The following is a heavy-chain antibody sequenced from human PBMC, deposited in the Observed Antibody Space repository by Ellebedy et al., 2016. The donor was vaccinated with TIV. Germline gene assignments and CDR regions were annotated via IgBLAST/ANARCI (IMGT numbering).Heavy chain of an antibody. D-gene: IGHD1-26*01. Sequence: SETLSLTCTVSGDSVDSGTHYWNWIRQPPGKGLEWIGYSYYIGTTNYNPSLKSRVTISEDLSKNQFPLRLNPVTAADTAVYYCAGGSYTPYGMDVWGRGTTVIVSS. CDR1: GDSVDSGTHY. V-gene: IGHV4-61*01. CDR2: SYYIGTT. J-gene: IGHJ6*02. CDR3: AGGSYTPYGMDV.